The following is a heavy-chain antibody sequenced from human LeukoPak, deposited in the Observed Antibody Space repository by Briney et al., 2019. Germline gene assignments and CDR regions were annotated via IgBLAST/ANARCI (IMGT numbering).Heavy chain of an antibody. V-gene: IGHV3-23*01. CDR3: AKEGCTRPNCYSNC. J-gene: IGHJ4*02. CDR1: GFTFSDYA. CDR2: ISGSDHST. Sequence: SGGSLRLSCAASGFTFSDYAMSWVRQAPGKGLEWVSTISGSDHSTYYTDSVKGRFTISRDNSKNTLYLQMNDLRVEDTAVYYCAKEGCTRPNCYSNCWGQGTLVTVSS. D-gene: IGHD2-2*01.